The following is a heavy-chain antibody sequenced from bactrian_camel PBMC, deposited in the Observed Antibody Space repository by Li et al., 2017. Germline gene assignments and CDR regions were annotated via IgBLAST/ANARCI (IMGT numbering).Heavy chain of an antibody. V-gene: IGHV3S6*01. D-gene: IGHD1*01. CDR1: SRTYSSNC. Sequence: VQLVESGGDSVQAGGSLRLSCTSDSRTYSSNCMAWFRQVPGKEREGVAAIYRHGDSTYYADSVKGRFTISRDNAKNTLYLQLNNLNTEDTAMYYCAKSDIVAWLLPGYWGQGTQVTVS. CDR3: AKSDIVAWLLPGY. J-gene: IGHJ4*01. CDR2: IYRHGDST.